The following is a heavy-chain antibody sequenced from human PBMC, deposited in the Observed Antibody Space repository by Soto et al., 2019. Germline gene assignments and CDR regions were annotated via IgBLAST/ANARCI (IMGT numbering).Heavy chain of an antibody. CDR3: ARSINWPDWFDP. Sequence: PGGSLRLSCVASGFSVSSNYMSWVRQAPGKGLEWVSVIYTGGSTYYADSVKGLFTISRDNSKNTLNLQMNSLRVEDTAVYYCARSINWPDWFDPWGQGILVTVSS. CDR2: IYTGGST. J-gene: IGHJ5*02. CDR1: GFSVSSNY. V-gene: IGHV3-53*01. D-gene: IGHD1-1*01.